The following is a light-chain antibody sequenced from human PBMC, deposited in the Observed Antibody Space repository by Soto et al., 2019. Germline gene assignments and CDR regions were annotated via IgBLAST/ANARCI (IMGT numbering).Light chain of an antibody. CDR2: GAS. Sequence: EIVLTQSPGTLSLSPGERATLSCRASQTVSSNYLAWYQQKPGQAPRLLIYGASSRATGIPDRFSGSGSGTDFTLTISRLEPEDFAVYYCQQYGSSPSTFGQGTNLEIK. CDR1: QTVSSNY. J-gene: IGKJ2*01. CDR3: QQYGSSPST. V-gene: IGKV3-20*01.